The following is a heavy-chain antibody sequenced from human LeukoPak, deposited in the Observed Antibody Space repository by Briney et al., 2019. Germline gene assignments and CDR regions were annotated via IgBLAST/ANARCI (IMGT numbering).Heavy chain of an antibody. D-gene: IGHD6-19*01. Sequence: GGSLRLSCAASGFTVSSNYMTWVRQAPGEGLEWVSVIYSGGSTYYADSVKGRFTISRDNSKSTLYLQMNSLRVEDTAVYYCARGIAVADTGFFDYWGQGSLVTVSS. CDR2: IYSGGST. J-gene: IGHJ4*02. CDR1: GFTVSSNY. V-gene: IGHV3-66*01. CDR3: ARGIAVADTGFFDY.